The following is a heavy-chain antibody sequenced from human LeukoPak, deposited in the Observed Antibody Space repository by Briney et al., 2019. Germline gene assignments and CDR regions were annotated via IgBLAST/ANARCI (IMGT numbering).Heavy chain of an antibody. V-gene: IGHV4-4*07. CDR3: ARQPGIAAAGSGDWFDP. J-gene: IGHJ5*02. CDR2: IYSSGST. Sequence: SETLSLTCTVSGGSISSYYWSWIRQPAGKGLEWIGRIYSSGSTNYNPSLKSRVTISVDTSKNQFSLKLSSVTAADTAVYYCARQPGIAAAGSGDWFDPWGQGTLVTVSS. CDR1: GGSISSYY. D-gene: IGHD6-13*01.